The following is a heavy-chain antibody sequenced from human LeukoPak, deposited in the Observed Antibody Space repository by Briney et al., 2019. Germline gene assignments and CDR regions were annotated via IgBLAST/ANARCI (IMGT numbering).Heavy chain of an antibody. D-gene: IGHD3-16*02. Sequence: SGGSLRLSCAASGFTFDDYGMSWIRQPPGKGLEWIGEINHSGSTDYNPSLKSRVTISVDTSKNQFSLKLSSVTAADTAVYYCARDWIGGRYWGYWGQGTLVTVSS. J-gene: IGHJ4*02. CDR3: ARDWIGGRYWGY. CDR2: INHSGST. CDR1: GFTFDDYG. V-gene: IGHV4-34*01.